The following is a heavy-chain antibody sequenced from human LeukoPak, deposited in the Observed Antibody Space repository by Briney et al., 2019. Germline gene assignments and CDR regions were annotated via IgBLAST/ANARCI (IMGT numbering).Heavy chain of an antibody. J-gene: IGHJ4*02. CDR3: AKSGTTSSWPPRVKTYFDY. D-gene: IGHD6-13*01. V-gene: IGHV3-30*18. Sequence: GGSLRLSCAASGFTFNRYGMHWVRQAPGKGLEWVAVISYDGSNRYYADSVKGRFTISRDNSKNTLYMEMNSLKPEDTAVYYCAKSGTTSSWPPRVKTYFDYWGQGTLVTVSS. CDR2: ISYDGSNR. CDR1: GFTFNRYG.